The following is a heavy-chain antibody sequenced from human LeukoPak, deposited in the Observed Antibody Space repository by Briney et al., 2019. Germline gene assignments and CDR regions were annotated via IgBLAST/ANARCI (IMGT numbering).Heavy chain of an antibody. V-gene: IGHV3-23*01. D-gene: IGHD3-10*01. CDR2: INSGGGDK. Sequence: PGGSLRLSCAGSGFIFRTHAMRWVRQARGKGLEGVSNINSGGGDKYYADSVKGRFTISRDNFKNTLYLQVNSLRAEDTAVYYCVKPPRLSIIRGEGMDVWGQGTTVTVSS. J-gene: IGHJ6*02. CDR1: GFIFRTHA. CDR3: VKPPRLSIIRGEGMDV.